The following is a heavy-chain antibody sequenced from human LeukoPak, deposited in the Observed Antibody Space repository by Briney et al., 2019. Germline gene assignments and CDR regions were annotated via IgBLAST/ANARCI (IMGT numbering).Heavy chain of an antibody. D-gene: IGHD2-2*01. CDR3: ARERIVVVPAARPDGVYYYYYGMDV. CDR2: INAGNGNT. Sequence: VASVKVSCKASGYTFTSYAMHWVRQAPGQRLEWMGWINAGNGNTKYSQKFQGRVTITRDTSASTAYMELSSLRSEDTAVYYCARERIVVVPAARPDGVYYYYYGMDVWGKRTTVTVSS. CDR1: GYTFTSYA. J-gene: IGHJ6*04. V-gene: IGHV1-3*01.